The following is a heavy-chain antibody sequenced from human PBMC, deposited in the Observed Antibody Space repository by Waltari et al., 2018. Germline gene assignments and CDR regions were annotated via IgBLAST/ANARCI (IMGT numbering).Heavy chain of an antibody. CDR3: AREVYSSSWLPHFDY. Sequence: EVQLVESGGGLVQPGGSLRLSCAASGFTFSSYWMSWVRQAPGKGLGWVANIKQDGSEKYYVDSVKGRFTISRDNAKNSLYLQMNSLRAEDTAVYYCAREVYSSSWLPHFDYWGQGTLVTVSS. D-gene: IGHD6-13*01. CDR1: GFTFSSYW. J-gene: IGHJ4*02. CDR2: IKQDGSEK. V-gene: IGHV3-7*01.